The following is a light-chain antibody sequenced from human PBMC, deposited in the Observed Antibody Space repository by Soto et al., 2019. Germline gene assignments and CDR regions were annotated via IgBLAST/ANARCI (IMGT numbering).Light chain of an antibody. Sequence: QPVLTQSPSASASLGASVKLTCTLSSGHSTYAIAWHQQQPDKGPRFLMKLNNDGSHTKGDGIPDRFSGSSSGAERYLTVSSLQSEDEADYYCQTWGSGIVVFGGGTQLTVL. CDR1: SGHSTYA. CDR2: LNNDGSH. V-gene: IGLV4-69*01. J-gene: IGLJ3*02. CDR3: QTWGSGIVV.